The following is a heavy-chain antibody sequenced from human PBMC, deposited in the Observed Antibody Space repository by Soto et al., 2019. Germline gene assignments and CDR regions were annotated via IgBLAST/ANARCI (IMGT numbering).Heavy chain of an antibody. CDR3: ARKHLGELSSPPDAFDI. Sequence: QVQLVQSGAEVKKPGASVKVSCKASGYTFTSYGINWVRQATGQGLEWMGWMNPNSGNTGYAQKFQGRVTMTRNTSISTAYMELSSLRSEDTAVYYCARKHLGELSSPPDAFDIWGQGTMVTVSS. D-gene: IGHD3-16*02. CDR1: GYTFTSYG. CDR2: MNPNSGNT. J-gene: IGHJ3*02. V-gene: IGHV1-8*01.